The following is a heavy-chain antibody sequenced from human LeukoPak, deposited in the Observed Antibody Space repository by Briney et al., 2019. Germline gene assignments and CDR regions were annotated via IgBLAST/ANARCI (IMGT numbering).Heavy chain of an antibody. CDR3: ARVSPYCTNGVCPGGPYYFDY. CDR2: IYHSGST. J-gene: IGHJ4*02. CDR1: GGSISSSNW. D-gene: IGHD2-8*01. V-gene: IGHV4-4*02. Sequence: SGTLSLTCAVSGGSISSSNWWSWVRPPPGKGLEWIGEIYHSGSTNYNPSLKSRVTISVDKSKNQFSLKLSSETAADTAVYYCARVSPYCTNGVCPGGPYYFDYWGQGTLVTVSS.